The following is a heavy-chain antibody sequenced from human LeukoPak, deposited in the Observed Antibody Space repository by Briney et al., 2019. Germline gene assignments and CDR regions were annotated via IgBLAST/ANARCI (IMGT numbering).Heavy chain of an antibody. CDR2: ISGDGAIT. V-gene: IGHV3-43*02. Sequence: GGSLRLSCAASGFTFADNAMYWVRQAPGKGLEWVSLISGDGAITYYADSVKGRFNISRDNSKSSLYLQMNSLRSEDSALYYCAKDNQRGGFQHWGQGTLVTVSS. J-gene: IGHJ1*01. D-gene: IGHD3-16*01. CDR3: AKDNQRGGFQH. CDR1: GFTFADNA.